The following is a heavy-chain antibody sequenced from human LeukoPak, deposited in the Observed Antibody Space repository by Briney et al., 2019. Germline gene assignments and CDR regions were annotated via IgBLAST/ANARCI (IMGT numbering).Heavy chain of an antibody. V-gene: IGHV1-2*06. Sequence: GASVKVSCKASGYTFTGYYMHWVRQAPGQGLEWMGRINPNSGGTNYAQKFQGRVTRTRDTSISTAYMELSRLRSDDTAVYYCAREPTYYDFWSGQPNWFDPWGQGTLVTVSS. CDR1: GYTFTGYY. CDR2: INPNSGGT. D-gene: IGHD3-3*01. J-gene: IGHJ5*02. CDR3: AREPTYYDFWSGQPNWFDP.